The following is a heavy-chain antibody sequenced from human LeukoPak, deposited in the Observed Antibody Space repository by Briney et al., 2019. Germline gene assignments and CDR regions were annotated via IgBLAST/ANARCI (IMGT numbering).Heavy chain of an antibody. CDR2: ISGSGGST. CDR3: AKRVNYGDYGHDY. V-gene: IGHV3-23*01. CDR1: GFTFSSYA. D-gene: IGHD4-17*01. J-gene: IGHJ4*02. Sequence: PGGSLRLSCAASGFTFSSYAMSWVRQAPGKGLEWVSAISGSGGSTYYADSVKGRFTISRDNTKNTLYLQMNSLRAEDTAVYYCAKRVNYGDYGHDYWGQGTLVTVSS.